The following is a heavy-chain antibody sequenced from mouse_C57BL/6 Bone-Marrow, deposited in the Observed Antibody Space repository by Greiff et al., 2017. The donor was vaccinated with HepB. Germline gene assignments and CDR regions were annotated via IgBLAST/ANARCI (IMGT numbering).Heavy chain of an antibody. CDR3: ARVITTRRPLFAY. V-gene: IGHV1-4*01. Sequence: VQLQQSGAELARPGASVKMSCKASGYTFTSYTMHWVKQRPGQGLEWIGYINPSSGYTKYNQKFKDKATLTADKSSSTAYMQLSSLTSEDSAVYYCARVITTRRPLFAYWGQGTLVTVSA. D-gene: IGHD2-4*01. J-gene: IGHJ3*01. CDR2: INPSSGYT. CDR1: GYTFTSYT.